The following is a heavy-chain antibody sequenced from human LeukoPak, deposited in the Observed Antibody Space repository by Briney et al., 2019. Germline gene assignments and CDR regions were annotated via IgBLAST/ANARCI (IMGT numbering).Heavy chain of an antibody. D-gene: IGHD3-3*01. Sequence: PGGSLRLSCAASGFTFSSYGMHWVRQAPGKGLEWVAVISYDGSNKYYADSVKGRFTISRDNSKNTLYLQMNSLRAEDTAVYYCAKDLRITIFGVVIMDFMEFDPWGQGTLATVSS. V-gene: IGHV3-30*18. J-gene: IGHJ5*02. CDR1: GFTFSSYG. CDR3: AKDLRITIFGVVIMDFMEFDP. CDR2: ISYDGSNK.